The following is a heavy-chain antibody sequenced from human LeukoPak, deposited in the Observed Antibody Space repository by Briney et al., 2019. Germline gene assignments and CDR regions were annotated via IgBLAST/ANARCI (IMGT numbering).Heavy chain of an antibody. J-gene: IGHJ4*02. CDR2: IYYSGST. CDR3: ARAVGNNFKNYHFDY. V-gene: IGHV4-59*08. Sequence: SETLSLTCTVSGGSISSYYWSWIRQPPGKGLERIGYIYYSGSTNYNPSLKSRVTISVDTSKNQFSLKLNSVTAADTAVYYCARAVGNNFKNYHFDYWGQGILVTVSS. CDR1: GGSISSYY. D-gene: IGHD1-20*01.